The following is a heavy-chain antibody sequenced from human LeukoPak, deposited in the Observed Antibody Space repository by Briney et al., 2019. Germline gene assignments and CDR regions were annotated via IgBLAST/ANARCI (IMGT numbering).Heavy chain of an antibody. V-gene: IGHV4-59*01. J-gene: IGHJ5*02. D-gene: IGHD3-3*01. Sequence: PSETLSLTCAVYGGSFSGYYWSWIRQPPGKGLEWIGYIYYSGSTNYNPSLKSRVTISVDTSKNQFSLKLSSVTAADTAVYYCARNPYYDFWSGYYHNWFDPWGQGTLVTVSS. CDR3: ARNPYYDFWSGYYHNWFDP. CDR2: IYYSGST. CDR1: GGSFSGYY.